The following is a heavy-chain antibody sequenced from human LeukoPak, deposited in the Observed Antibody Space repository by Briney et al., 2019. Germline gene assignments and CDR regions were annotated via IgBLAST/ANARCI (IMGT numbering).Heavy chain of an antibody. CDR3: ARGPVGFANDRLSFFFVF. V-gene: IGHV4-34*01. J-gene: IGHJ4*02. D-gene: IGHD2-21*01. CDR1: GASFNTYY. CDR2: VKHGGDV. Sequence: SETLSLTCAVYGASFNTYYWTWIRQSPDKGLEWIGEVKHGGDVNVNPSLRSRVVRSVDASKNPFSLKMSSLTAADSAICFRARGPVGFANDRLSFFFVFWGQGTLVTVSS.